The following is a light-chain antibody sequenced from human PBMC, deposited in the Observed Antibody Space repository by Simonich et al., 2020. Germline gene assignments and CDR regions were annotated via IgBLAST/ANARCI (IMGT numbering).Light chain of an antibody. Sequence: QLVLTQSPSASASLGASVKLTCTLSRGHRSYPIPWHQHQPGKGPRYLMKLNSDGSHSKGDGIPDRFSGSSSGAERYLTISSLQSEDEADYYCQTWGTGIVVFGGGTKLTVL. J-gene: IGLJ2*01. CDR1: RGHRSYP. V-gene: IGLV4-69*01. CDR3: QTWGTGIVV. CDR2: LNSDGSH.